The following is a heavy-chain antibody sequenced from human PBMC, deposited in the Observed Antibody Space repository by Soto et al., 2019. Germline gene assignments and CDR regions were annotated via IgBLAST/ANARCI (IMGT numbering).Heavy chain of an antibody. CDR2: ISGSGGST. Sequence: GGSLRLSCAASGFTFSSYAMSWVRQAPGKGLEWVSAISGSGGSTYYADSVKGRFTIPRDNSKTTLYLQMNSLRAEDTAVYYCSKDQIHAQRGYYYYYVIDVCGEGTMATSSA. D-gene: IGHD6-25*01. V-gene: IGHV3-23*01. J-gene: IGHJ6*01. CDR1: GFTFSSYA. CDR3: SKDQIHAQRGYYYYYVIDV.